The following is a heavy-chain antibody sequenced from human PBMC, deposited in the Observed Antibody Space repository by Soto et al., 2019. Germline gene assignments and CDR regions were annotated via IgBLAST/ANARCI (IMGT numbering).Heavy chain of an antibody. CDR3: ARETRLRYFDWFLDY. D-gene: IGHD3-9*01. V-gene: IGHV3-74*01. J-gene: IGHJ4*02. CDR1: GFTFSSYW. Sequence: PGGSLRLSCAASGFTFSSYWMHWVRQAPGKGLMWVSRIHNDGSTTRYADSVKGRFTISRDNAKNTLYLQMNSLRAEDTAVYYCARETRLRYFDWFLDYWGQGTLVTVSS. CDR2: IHNDGSTT.